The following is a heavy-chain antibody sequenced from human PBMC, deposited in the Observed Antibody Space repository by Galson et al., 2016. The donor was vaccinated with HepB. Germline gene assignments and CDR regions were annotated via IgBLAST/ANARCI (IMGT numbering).Heavy chain of an antibody. V-gene: IGHV3-30*18. CDR3: AKRFSSGWYPAY. Sequence: SLRLSCAASGFTFSDFGMHWVRQAPDKGLEWVAVISYGGSNKYYADSVKGRFTISRDNSQNTLYLQMNSLRAEDTAVYYCAKRFSSGWYPAYWGQGTLVTVSS. D-gene: IGHD6-19*01. CDR2: ISYGGSNK. CDR1: GFTFSDFG. J-gene: IGHJ4*02.